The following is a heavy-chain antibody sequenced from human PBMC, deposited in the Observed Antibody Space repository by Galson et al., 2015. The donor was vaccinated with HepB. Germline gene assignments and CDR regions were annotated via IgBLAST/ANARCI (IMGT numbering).Heavy chain of an antibody. D-gene: IGHD3-16*01. V-gene: IGHV3-9*01. J-gene: IGHJ6*02. CDR2: ITWNSGRI. Sequence: SLRLSCAASGFTFEKYGMHWVRQAPGKGLEWVSGITWNSGRIAYADSVKGRFTISRDNAKNSLYLQMNSLRAEDTALYYCTKMWGVRTEPDYYYYGMDVWGQGTTVTVSS. CDR1: GFTFEKYG. CDR3: TKMWGVRTEPDYYYYGMDV.